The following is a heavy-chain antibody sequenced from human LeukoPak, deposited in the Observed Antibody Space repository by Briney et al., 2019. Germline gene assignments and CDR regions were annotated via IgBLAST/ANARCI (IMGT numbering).Heavy chain of an antibody. D-gene: IGHD6-6*01. V-gene: IGHV3-66*01. CDR2: IYSGGST. J-gene: IGHJ4*02. Sequence: GGSLRLSCAASGFTVSSNYMSWVRQAPGKGLEWVSVIYSGGSTYYADSVKGRFTISRDNSKNTLYLQMNSLRAEDTAVYYCAREPRYSSSHFDYWGQGTLVTVSS. CDR3: AREPRYSSSHFDY. CDR1: GFTVSSNY.